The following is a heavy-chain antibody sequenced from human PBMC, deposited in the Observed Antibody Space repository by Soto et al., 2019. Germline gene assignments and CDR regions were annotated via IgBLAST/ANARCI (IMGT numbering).Heavy chain of an antibody. CDR1: GVSVGGNY. J-gene: IGHJ4*02. V-gene: IGHV3-53*01. CDR3: ASSGSGSYYKDFDY. Sequence: GGSLRLSCAASGVSVGGNYMSWVRQAPGKGLRWVSIIYSDGNTYYADSVKGRFTISRDSFKNTLYLQMNSLRAEDTAVYYCASSGSGSYYKDFDYWGQGTLVTVSS. CDR2: IYSDGNT. D-gene: IGHD3-10*01.